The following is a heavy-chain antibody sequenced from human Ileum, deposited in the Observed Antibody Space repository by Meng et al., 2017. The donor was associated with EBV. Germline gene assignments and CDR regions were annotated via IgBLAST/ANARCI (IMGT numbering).Heavy chain of an antibody. D-gene: IGHD4-17*01. J-gene: IGHJ1*01. CDR2: INGDGTST. Sequence: EVALVESGGGLVQPGGSLRLSCAVSGLTFSSFWMHWVRQGPGKGLVWVSRINGDGTSTSYADSVKGRFTISRDNAKNTLYLQMNSLRAEDTAVYYCARVGDYAYKDWGQGTLVTVSS. V-gene: IGHV3-74*01. CDR3: ARVGDYAYKD. CDR1: GLTFSSFW.